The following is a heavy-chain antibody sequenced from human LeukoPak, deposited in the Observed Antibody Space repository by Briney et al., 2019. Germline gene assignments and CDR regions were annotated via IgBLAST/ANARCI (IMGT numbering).Heavy chain of an antibody. J-gene: IGHJ4*02. D-gene: IGHD2-21*01. CDR2: MFYSGNT. Sequence: SETLSLTCGVSGGSLIGSSYYWGWHRQPPGRGLEWIASMFYSGNTYYNPSLKSRVTMSVDTTENQFSLKLSSVTAADTAVYYCARHVVGNYDLLSFDYWGQGSLVTVSS. CDR1: GGSLIGSSYY. CDR3: ARHVVGNYDLLSFDY. V-gene: IGHV4-39*01.